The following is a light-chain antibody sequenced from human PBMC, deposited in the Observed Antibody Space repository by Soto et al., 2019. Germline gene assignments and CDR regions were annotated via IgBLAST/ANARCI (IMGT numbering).Light chain of an antibody. CDR3: QQRSKWPLT. CDR1: QSVNSY. V-gene: IGKV3-11*01. CDR2: DAS. Sequence: EIVLTQSPATLSLSPGERATLSCRASQSVNSYLVWYQQKPGQAPRLLIYDASNRASGIPARFSGSGSETDFTLTISSLEPEDFAVYYCQQRSKWPLTFGGGTKVEIK. J-gene: IGKJ4*01.